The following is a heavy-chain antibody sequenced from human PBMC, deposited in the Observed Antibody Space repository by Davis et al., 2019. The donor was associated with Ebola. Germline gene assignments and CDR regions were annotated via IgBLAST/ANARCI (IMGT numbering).Heavy chain of an antibody. CDR2: ISGSGGST. D-gene: IGHD6-13*01. CDR1: GFTFSSYA. V-gene: IGHV3-23*01. J-gene: IGHJ4*02. CDR3: AKDWRGYSSSWYSFFDY. Sequence: GGSLRLSCAASGFTFSSYAMSWVRQAPGKGLERVSAISGSGGSTYYADSVKGRFTISRDNSKNTLYLQMNSLRAEDTAVYYCAKDWRGYSSSWYSFFDYWGQGTLVTVSS.